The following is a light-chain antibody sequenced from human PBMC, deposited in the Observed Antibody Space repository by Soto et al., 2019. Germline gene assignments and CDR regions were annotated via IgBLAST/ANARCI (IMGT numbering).Light chain of an antibody. CDR1: SSDVGRYKL. CDR2: DVT. V-gene: IGLV2-14*03. CDR3: SSYTTSTTLI. Sequence: QSALTQPASVSGSPGQSITISCTGTSSDVGRYKLVSWYQQHPGKAPKLMIYDVTNRPSGVSNRFSGSKSGNTASLTISRLQDDDEADYYCSSYTTSTTLIFGGGTKLTVL. J-gene: IGLJ2*01.